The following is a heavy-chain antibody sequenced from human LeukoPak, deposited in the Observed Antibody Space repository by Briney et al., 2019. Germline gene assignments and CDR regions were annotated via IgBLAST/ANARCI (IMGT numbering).Heavy chain of an antibody. J-gene: IGHJ4*02. CDR2: IWFNGSNR. CDR1: GFTFSAYG. Sequence: GGSLRLSCTASGFTFSAYGMHWVRQAPGKGLEWVAFIWFNGSNRRYAESVKGRFTISRDNAKNSLYLQMNSLRAEDTAMYYCARSGYGDFDYWGQGTLVTVSS. V-gene: IGHV3-33*01. CDR3: ARSGYGDFDY. D-gene: IGHD5-18*01.